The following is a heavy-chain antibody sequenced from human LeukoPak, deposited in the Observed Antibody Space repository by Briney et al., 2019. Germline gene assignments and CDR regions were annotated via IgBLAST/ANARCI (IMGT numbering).Heavy chain of an antibody. Sequence: SETLSLTCAVYGGSFSGYYWSWIRQPPGKGLEWIGYISYTGSTNYNPSLKSRVTISVDTSKNQFSLKLSSVTAADAAVYFCARDPTTVTKGLDLWGQGTMVTVSS. V-gene: IGHV4-59*01. D-gene: IGHD4-17*01. J-gene: IGHJ3*01. CDR2: ISYTGST. CDR1: GGSFSGYY. CDR3: ARDPTTVTKGLDL.